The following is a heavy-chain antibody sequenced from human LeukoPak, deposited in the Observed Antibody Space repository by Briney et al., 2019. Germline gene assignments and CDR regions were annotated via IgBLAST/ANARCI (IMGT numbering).Heavy chain of an antibody. CDR2: INPSGGST. CDR3: ARDRGVLVRQGEVARAGYYFDY. D-gene: IGHD3-10*01. J-gene: IGHJ4*02. Sequence: ASVKVSCKASGYTFTSYYMHWVRQAPGQGLEWMGIINPSGGSTSYAQKFQGRVTRTRDTSTSTVYMELSSLRSEDTAVYYCARDRGVLVRQGEVARAGYYFDYWGQGTLVTVSS. CDR1: GYTFTSYY. V-gene: IGHV1-46*01.